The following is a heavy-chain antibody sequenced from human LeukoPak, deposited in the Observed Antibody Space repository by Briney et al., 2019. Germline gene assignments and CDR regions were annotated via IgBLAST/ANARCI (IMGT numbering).Heavy chain of an antibody. D-gene: IGHD6-13*01. V-gene: IGHV1-2*02. CDR1: GYTFTVYY. CDR3: ARGDSSSWYANWFDP. Sequence: ASVKVSFKASGYTFTVYYMHWVRQAPGQGLEWMGWINPNSGGTNYAQKFQGRVTMARDTSISTAYMELSRLRSDDTAVYYCARGDSSSWYANWFDPWGQGTLVTVSS. CDR2: INPNSGGT. J-gene: IGHJ5*02.